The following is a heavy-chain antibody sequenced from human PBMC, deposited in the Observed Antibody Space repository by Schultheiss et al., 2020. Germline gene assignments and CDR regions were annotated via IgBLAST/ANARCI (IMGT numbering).Heavy chain of an antibody. Sequence: SETLSLTCAVYGGSFSGYYWSWIRQPPGKGLEWIGSIYYSGSTYYNPSLKSRVTISVDTSKNQFSLKLSSVTAADTAVYYCARGAGRQQLIKRPRFDPWGQGTLVTVSS. D-gene: IGHD6-13*01. CDR2: IYYSGST. J-gene: IGHJ5*02. CDR3: ARGAGRQQLIKRPRFDP. CDR1: GGSFSGYY. V-gene: IGHV4-34*01.